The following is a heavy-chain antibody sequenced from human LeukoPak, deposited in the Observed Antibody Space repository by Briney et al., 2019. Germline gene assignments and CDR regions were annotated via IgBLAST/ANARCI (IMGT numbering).Heavy chain of an antibody. CDR3: ARDYTAMATNWFDP. Sequence: SETLSLTCTVSGGSISSSSYYWGWIRQPPGKGLEWIGSIYYSGSTYYNPSLKSRVTISVDTSKNQFSLKLSSVTAADTAVYYCARDYTAMATNWFDPWGQGTLVTVSS. V-gene: IGHV4-39*07. CDR2: IYYSGST. J-gene: IGHJ5*02. D-gene: IGHD5-18*01. CDR1: GGSISSSSYY.